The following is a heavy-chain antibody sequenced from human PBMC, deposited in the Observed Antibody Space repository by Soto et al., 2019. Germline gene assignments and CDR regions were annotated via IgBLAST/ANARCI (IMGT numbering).Heavy chain of an antibody. CDR3: AKHRGSGGIVDGTPDY. CDR1: GFTVSSSA. J-gene: IGHJ4*02. Sequence: EVHLLESGGGLVQPGGSLRLSCAASGFTVSSSAMIWVRQAPGKGLEWVATFSAGGSRYYADSVKGRFTISRNSSQNTLYLQMNGLRAEDTALYYCAKHRGSGGIVDGTPDYWGQGTLVNVSS. V-gene: IGHV3-23*01. D-gene: IGHD6-19*01. CDR2: FSAGGSR.